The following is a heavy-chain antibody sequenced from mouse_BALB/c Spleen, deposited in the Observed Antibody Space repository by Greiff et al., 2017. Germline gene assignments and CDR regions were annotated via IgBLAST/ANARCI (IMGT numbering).Heavy chain of an antibody. CDR1: GYTFTSYW. V-gene: IGHV1-5*01. D-gene: IGHD2-2*01. J-gene: IGHJ4*01. CDR3: TRWLPHYYAMDY. CDR2: IYPGNSDT. Sequence: EVQLQQSGTVLARPGASVKMSCKASGYTFTSYWMHWVKQRPGQGLEWIGAIYPGNSDTSYNQKFKGKAKLTAVTSTSTAYMELSSLTNEDSAVYYCTRWLPHYYAMDYWGQGTSVTVSS.